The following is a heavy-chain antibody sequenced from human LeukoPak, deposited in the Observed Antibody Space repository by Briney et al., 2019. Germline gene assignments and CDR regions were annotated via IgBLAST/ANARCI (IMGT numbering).Heavy chain of an antibody. J-gene: IGHJ4*02. D-gene: IGHD3-3*01. CDR1: GGSISSSY. CDR3: ARGYYDFWSGYLYYFDY. CDR2: IYYSGST. Sequence: SETLSLTCTVSGGSISSSYWSWIRQPPGKGLEWIGYIYYSGSTNYNPSLKSRVTISVDTSKNQFSLKLSSVTAADTAVYYCARGYYDFWSGYLYYFDYWGQGTLVTVSS. V-gene: IGHV4-59*01.